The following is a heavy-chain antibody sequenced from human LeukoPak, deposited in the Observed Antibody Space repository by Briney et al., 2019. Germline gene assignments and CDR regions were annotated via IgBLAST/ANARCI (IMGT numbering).Heavy chain of an antibody. V-gene: IGHV4-59*01. CDR2: IYYSGST. D-gene: IGHD6-6*01. Sequence: PSETLSLTCTVSGGSINNYYWSWIRQPPGEGLEWIGYIYYSGSTNYNPSLKSRVTISVDTSKNQFSLKMSSVTAADTAVYYCARGLEYSSSWEDYWGQGTLVTVSS. CDR1: GGSINNYY. J-gene: IGHJ4*02. CDR3: ARGLEYSSSWEDY.